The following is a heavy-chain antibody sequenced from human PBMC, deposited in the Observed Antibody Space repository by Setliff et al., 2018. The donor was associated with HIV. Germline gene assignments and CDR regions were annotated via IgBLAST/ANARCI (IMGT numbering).Heavy chain of an antibody. CDR1: GAPLSSYY. Sequence: LSLTCTVSGAPLSSYYLNWIRQPPGKGLEWVSGISWNSGSIGYADSVKGRFTISRDNAKNSLYLQMSSLRAEDTALYYCARDHYGSGDYEYYGMDVWGQGTTVTVSS. D-gene: IGHD3-10*01. CDR2: ISWNSGSI. V-gene: IGHV3-9*01. CDR3: ARDHYGSGDYEYYGMDV. J-gene: IGHJ6*02.